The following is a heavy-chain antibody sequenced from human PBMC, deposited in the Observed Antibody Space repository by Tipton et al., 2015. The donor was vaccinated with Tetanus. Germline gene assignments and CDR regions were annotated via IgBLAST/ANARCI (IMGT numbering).Heavy chain of an antibody. V-gene: IGHV1-69*06. CDR3: ARGHRHDPKTFYGMDR. J-gene: IGHJ6*02. CDR2: IIPFSDTI. D-gene: IGHD1-1*01. CDR1: GGTFGSYA. Sequence: QVQLVQSGAEVKKPGSSVKVSCEASGGTFGSYAVNWVRQAPGQGLEWMGGIIPFSDTIEYSKKYQGRSTITADRSSSPAYMELTVLRPEDAPVYYWARGHRHDPKTFYGMDRWGQGTSVIVSS.